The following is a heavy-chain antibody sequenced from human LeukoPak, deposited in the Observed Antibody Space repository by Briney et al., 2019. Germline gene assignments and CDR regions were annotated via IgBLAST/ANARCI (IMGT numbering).Heavy chain of an antibody. CDR2: ISAYNGNT. CDR3: ARGQQLARGAFDI. V-gene: IGHV1-18*01. J-gene: IGHJ3*02. Sequence: AASVKVSCKVSGYTLTELSMHWVRQAPGQGLEWMGWISAYNGNTYYAQKLQGRVTMTTDTSTSTAYMELRSLRSDDTAVYYCARGQQLARGAFDIWGQGTMVTVSS. D-gene: IGHD6-13*01. CDR1: GYTLTELS.